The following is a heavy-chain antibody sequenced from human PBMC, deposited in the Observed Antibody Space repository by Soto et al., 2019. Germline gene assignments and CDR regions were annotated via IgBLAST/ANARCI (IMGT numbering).Heavy chain of an antibody. Sequence: KSSETLSLTCAVYGGSFSGYYWSWIRQPPGKGLEWIGEINHSGSTNYNPSLKSRVTISVDTSKNQFSLKLSSVTAADTAVYYCASGITMIRGYYYGMDVWGQGTTVTVSS. V-gene: IGHV4-34*01. CDR2: INHSGST. D-gene: IGHD3-10*01. CDR1: GGSFSGYY. CDR3: ASGITMIRGYYYGMDV. J-gene: IGHJ6*02.